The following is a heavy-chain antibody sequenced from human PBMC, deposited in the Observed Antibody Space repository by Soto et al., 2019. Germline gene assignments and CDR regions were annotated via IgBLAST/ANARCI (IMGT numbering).Heavy chain of an antibody. Sequence: GGSLRLSCAASGFTFSSYAMSWVRQAPGKGLEWVSAISGSGGSTYYADSVKGRFTISRDNAKNSLYLQMNSLRAEDTALYYCAKDMAPWISTWADAFDIWGQGTMVTVSS. J-gene: IGHJ3*02. CDR2: ISGSGGST. V-gene: IGHV3-23*01. CDR3: AKDMAPWISTWADAFDI. CDR1: GFTFSSYA. D-gene: IGHD1-26*01.